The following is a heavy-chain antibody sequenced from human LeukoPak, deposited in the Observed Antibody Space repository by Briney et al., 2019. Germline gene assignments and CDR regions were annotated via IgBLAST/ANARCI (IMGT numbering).Heavy chain of an antibody. J-gene: IGHJ6*02. CDR3: AKGGDYYYYGMDV. CDR2: ISYDGSNK. V-gene: IGHV3-30*18. CDR1: GFTFSSYG. Sequence: PGGSLRLSCAASGFTFSSYGMHWVRQAPGKGLEWVAVISYDGSNKYYADSVKGRFTISRDNSKNTLYLQMNSLRAEDTAVYYCAKGGDYYYYGMDVWGQGTTVTVSS.